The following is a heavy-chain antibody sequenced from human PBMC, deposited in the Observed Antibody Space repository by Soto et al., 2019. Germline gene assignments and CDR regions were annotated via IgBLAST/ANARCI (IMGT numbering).Heavy chain of an antibody. D-gene: IGHD3-16*01. CDR3: ARVLGTGGLWFDP. Sequence: QVQLQEAGPGLVRPSETLSLTCTVSGDSISSGDYYWSWIRQSPGKGLEWIGYIYYTGITYYNPSLKSRVTISIDTAKNDFSRQMTSVTAADTAVYYCARVLGTGGLWFDPWGQGTLVNVSS. CDR2: IYYTGIT. V-gene: IGHV4-30-4*08. J-gene: IGHJ5*02. CDR1: GDSISSGDYY.